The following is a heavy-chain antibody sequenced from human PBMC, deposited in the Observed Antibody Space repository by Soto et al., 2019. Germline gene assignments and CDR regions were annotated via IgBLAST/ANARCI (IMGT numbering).Heavy chain of an antibody. Sequence: VVSLRLSWEASAVTIITYGMSCVRQATGKGLEWVSSISGSASITHYADSVKGRFTISRDNSKNTLYLQLSSLRAEDTAVYYCAKDPRSSWLRLFDFWGQGTLVTVSS. CDR1: AVTIITYG. CDR2: ISGSASIT. D-gene: IGHD6-13*01. CDR3: AKDPRSSWLRLFDF. V-gene: IGHV3-23*01. J-gene: IGHJ4*02.